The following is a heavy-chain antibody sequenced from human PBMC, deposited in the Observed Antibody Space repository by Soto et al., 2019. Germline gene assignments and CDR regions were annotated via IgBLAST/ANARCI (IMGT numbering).Heavy chain of an antibody. V-gene: IGHV3-30*18. CDR3: AKDSFYCSGGSCYPGYYYYYMDV. D-gene: IGHD2-15*01. Sequence: QVQLVESGGGVVQPGRSLRLSCAASGFTFSSYGMHWVRQAPGKGLEWVAVISYDGSNKYYADSVKGRFTISRDNSKNTLYLQMNSLRAEDTAVYCCAKDSFYCSGGSCYPGYYYYYMDVWGKGTTVTVSS. CDR2: ISYDGSNK. CDR1: GFTFSSYG. J-gene: IGHJ6*03.